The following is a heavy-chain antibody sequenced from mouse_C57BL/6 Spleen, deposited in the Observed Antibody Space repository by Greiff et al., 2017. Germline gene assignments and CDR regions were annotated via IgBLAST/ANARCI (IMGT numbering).Heavy chain of an antibody. D-gene: IGHD1-1*01. Sequence: VQLQQPGAELVKPGASVKLSCKASGYTFTSYWMQWVKQRPGQGLEWIGEIDPSDSYTNYNQKFKGKATLTVDTSSSTAYMQLSSLTSEDSAVYYCARSGYGSSSFFDYWGQGTTLTVSS. V-gene: IGHV1-50*01. CDR2: IDPSDSYT. J-gene: IGHJ2*01. CDR1: GYTFTSYW. CDR3: ARSGYGSSSFFDY.